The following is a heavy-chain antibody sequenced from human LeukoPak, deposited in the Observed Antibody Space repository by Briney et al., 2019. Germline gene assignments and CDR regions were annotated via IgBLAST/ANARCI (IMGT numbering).Heavy chain of an antibody. CDR1: GFTFSSYA. D-gene: IGHD3-9*01. V-gene: IGHV3-64D*06. Sequence: GGSLRLSRSASGFTFSSYAMHWVRQAPGKGLEYVSAISSNGGSTYYADSVKGRFTISRDNSKNTLYLQMSSLRAEDTAVYYCVKGDYDILTGYYRNWGQGTLVTVSS. CDR3: VKGDYDILTGYYRN. J-gene: IGHJ4*02. CDR2: ISSNGGST.